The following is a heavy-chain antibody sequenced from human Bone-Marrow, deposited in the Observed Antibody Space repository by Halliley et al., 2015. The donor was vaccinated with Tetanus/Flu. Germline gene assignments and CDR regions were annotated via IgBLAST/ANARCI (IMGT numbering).Heavy chain of an antibody. CDR2: ISGRSSYT. J-gene: IGHJ4*02. Sequence: WVSLISGRSSYTYYADAVKGRFTISRDNARNSLYLQLNSLRAEDSAVYFCAREGSFFEGPILTHWGQGILVTVSS. D-gene: IGHD3-9*01. CDR3: AREGSFFEGPILTH. V-gene: IGHV3-21*04.